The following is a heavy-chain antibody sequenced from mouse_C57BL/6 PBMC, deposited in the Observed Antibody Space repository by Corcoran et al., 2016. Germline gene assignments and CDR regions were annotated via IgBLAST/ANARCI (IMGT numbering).Heavy chain of an antibody. V-gene: IGHV1-26*01. CDR1: GYTFTDYY. CDR2: INPNNGGT. J-gene: IGHJ2*01. CDR3: ATCQYYYGSSYGYFDY. D-gene: IGHD1-1*01. Sequence: EVQLQQSGPELVKPGASVKISCKASGYTFTDYYMNWVKQSHGKSLEWIGDINPNNGGTSYNQKFKGKATLTVDKSSSTAYMELRSLTSEDSAVYDCATCQYYYGSSYGYFDYWGQGTTLTVSS.